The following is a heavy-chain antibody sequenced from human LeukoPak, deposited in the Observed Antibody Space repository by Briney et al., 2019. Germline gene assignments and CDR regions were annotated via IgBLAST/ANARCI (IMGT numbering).Heavy chain of an antibody. J-gene: IGHJ3*02. CDR3: VRSGYCYGGTCHSGAFDI. D-gene: IGHD2-15*01. CDR2: ISAYNGNT. V-gene: IGHV1-18*01. CDR1: GYTFTSYG. Sequence: ASVKVSCEASGYTFTSYGISWVRQAPGQGLEWMGWISAYNGNTNFAQKLQGRITMTTDTSTSTAYMELRSLRSDDTAVYYCVRSGYCYGGTCHSGAFDIWGQGTVVTVSS.